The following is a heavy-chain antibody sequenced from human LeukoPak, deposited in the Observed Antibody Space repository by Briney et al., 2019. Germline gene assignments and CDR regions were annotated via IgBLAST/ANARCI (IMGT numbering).Heavy chain of an antibody. Sequence: GGSLRLSCVASGFTISNHWMNWLRLAPGKGLEWVGNIRPDGSEKYYVDSVKGRFTISRDNAKNSLYLQMNSLRVEDGALYYCASRKLQASDDGIYWGQGALVTVSS. J-gene: IGHJ4*02. CDR1: GFTISNHW. V-gene: IGHV3-7*01. D-gene: IGHD4-17*01. CDR3: ASRKLQASDDGIY. CDR2: IRPDGSEK.